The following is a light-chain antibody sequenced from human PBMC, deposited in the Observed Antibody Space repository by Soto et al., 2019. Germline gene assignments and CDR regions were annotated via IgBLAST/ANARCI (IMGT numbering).Light chain of an antibody. CDR1: QSIGDT. CDR3: QQYDNWTWT. J-gene: IGKJ1*01. CDR2: GAS. V-gene: IGKV3D-15*01. Sequence: ETVTTQSPATLSVSPGGRASLTCRASQSIGDTLAWYQPTPGQAPRXXIYGASSRATGFPARFGSSGAGTVCTRTISSLQSDDVAVYYCQQYDNWTWTFGQGTKV.